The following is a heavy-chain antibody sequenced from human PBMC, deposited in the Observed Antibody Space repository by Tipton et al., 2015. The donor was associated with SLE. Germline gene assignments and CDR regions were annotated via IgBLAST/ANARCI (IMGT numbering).Heavy chain of an antibody. Sequence: TLFLTCTVSGGSISSSSYYWGWIRQPPGKGLEWIGSIYYSGSTYYNPSLKSRVTISVDTSKNQFSLKLSSVTAADTAVYYCASTVDTAMAQHWGQGTLVTVSS. CDR1: GGSISSSSYY. V-gene: IGHV4-39*01. J-gene: IGHJ1*01. CDR3: ASTVDTAMAQH. D-gene: IGHD5-18*01. CDR2: IYYSGST.